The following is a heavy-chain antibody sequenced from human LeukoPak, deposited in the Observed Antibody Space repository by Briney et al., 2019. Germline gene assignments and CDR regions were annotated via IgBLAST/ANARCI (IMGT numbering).Heavy chain of an antibody. CDR1: GFTFSSYA. Sequence: GGSLRLSCAASGFTFSSYAMSWVRQAPGKGLEWVSAISGSGGSTYYADSVKGRFTISRDNAKNSLYLQMNSLRAEDTAVYYCARDPIAVAGTSDYWGQGTLVTVSS. J-gene: IGHJ4*02. D-gene: IGHD6-19*01. CDR3: ARDPIAVAGTSDY. V-gene: IGHV3-23*01. CDR2: ISGSGGST.